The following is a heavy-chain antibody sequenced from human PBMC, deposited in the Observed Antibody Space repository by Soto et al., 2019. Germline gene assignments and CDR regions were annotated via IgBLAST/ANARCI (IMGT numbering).Heavy chain of an antibody. CDR2: IFYLGSS. D-gene: IGHD1-26*01. CDR3: ARHYLAPRKNNWFDP. J-gene: IGHJ5*02. CDR1: GAAIIRSGFY. V-gene: IGHV4-39*01. Sequence: SETLSLTCTVSGAAIIRSGFYWGWVRQHPGKGLEWIGSIFYLGSSDYNPSLKSRVTMSVDTSKNQFSLRLRSVTAADTALYFCARHYLAPRKNNWFDPWGQGIMVTVSS.